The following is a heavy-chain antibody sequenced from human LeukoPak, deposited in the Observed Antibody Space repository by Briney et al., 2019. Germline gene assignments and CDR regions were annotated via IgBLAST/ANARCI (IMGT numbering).Heavy chain of an antibody. V-gene: IGHV3-30-3*01. CDR1: GLTFSSYA. CDR2: ISYDGSNK. J-gene: IGHJ4*02. Sequence: GRSLRLSCAASGLTFSSYAMHWVRQAPGKGLEWVAVISYDGSNKYYADSVKGRFTISRDNSKNTLYLQMNSLRAEDTAVYYCARTHFDYWGQGTLVTVSS. CDR3: ARTHFDY.